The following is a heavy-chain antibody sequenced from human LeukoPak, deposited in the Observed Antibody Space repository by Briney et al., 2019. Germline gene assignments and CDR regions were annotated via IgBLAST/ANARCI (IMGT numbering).Heavy chain of an antibody. V-gene: IGHV4-30-4*01. J-gene: IGHJ4*02. CDR1: GGSISSGDYY. CDR2: IYYSGST. CDR3: ARLGSLYDSSGYYASTFDY. Sequence: SETLSLTCTVSGGSISSGDYYWSWIRQPPGKGLEWTGYIYYSGSTYYNPSLKSRVTISVDTSKNQFSLKLSSVTAADTAVYYCARLGSLYDSSGYYASTFDYWGQGTLVTVSS. D-gene: IGHD3-22*01.